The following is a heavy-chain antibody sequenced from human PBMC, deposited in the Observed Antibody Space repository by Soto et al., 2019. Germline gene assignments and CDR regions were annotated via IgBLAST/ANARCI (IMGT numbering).Heavy chain of an antibody. CDR3: AREPTSYDYYYYGMDV. D-gene: IGHD2-2*01. J-gene: IGHJ6*02. V-gene: IGHV3-33*01. CDR1: GFTFSSYG. Sequence: GGSLRLSCAASGFTFSSYGMRWVRQAPGKGLEWVAVIWYDGSNKYYADSVKGRFTISRDNSKNTLYLQMNSLRAEDTAVYYCAREPTSYDYYYYGMDVWGQGTTVTVSS. CDR2: IWYDGSNK.